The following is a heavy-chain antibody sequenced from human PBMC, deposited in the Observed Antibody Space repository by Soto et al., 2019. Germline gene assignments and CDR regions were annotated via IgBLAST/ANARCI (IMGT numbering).Heavy chain of an antibody. Sequence: PSETLSLTCTVSVGSISSYDWSWIRQPPGKGLEWIGYIYYSGSTNYTPSLKSRVTISVDTSKNQFSLKMSSVNAADTAVYYCAREGATMVRGVHNWFDPWGQGTLVTVSS. CDR2: IYYSGST. V-gene: IGHV4-59*01. CDR3: AREGATMVRGVHNWFDP. CDR1: VGSISSYD. J-gene: IGHJ5*02. D-gene: IGHD3-10*01.